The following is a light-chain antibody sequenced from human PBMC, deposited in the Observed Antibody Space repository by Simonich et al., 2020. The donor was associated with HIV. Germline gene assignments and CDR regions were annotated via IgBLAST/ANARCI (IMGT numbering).Light chain of an antibody. CDR1: QSVLYSSNNKNY. J-gene: IGKJ1*01. CDR2: WAS. Sequence: DIVMTQSPDSLSVSLGERATINCKSSQSVLYSSNNKNYLAWYQQKPGQPPKLLIYWASTRESGVPDRFSARGSGTDFTLTISSLQAEDVAIYSCQQYYTTPPTFGQGTKVEIK. V-gene: IGKV4-1*01. CDR3: QQYYTTPPT.